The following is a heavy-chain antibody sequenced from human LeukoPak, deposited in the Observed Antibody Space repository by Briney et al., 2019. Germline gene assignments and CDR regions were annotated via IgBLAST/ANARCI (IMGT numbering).Heavy chain of an antibody. CDR1: GGSISSSSYY. D-gene: IGHD5-12*01. CDR2: IYYSGST. J-gene: IGHJ4*02. V-gene: IGHV4-39*02. CDR3: AREDGGYDLGSDY. Sequence: SETLSLTCTVSGGSISSSSYYWGWIRQPSGKGLEWIGSIYYSGSTYYNPSLKSRVTISVDTSKNQFSLKLSSVTAADTAVYYCAREDGGYDLGSDYWGQGTLVTVSS.